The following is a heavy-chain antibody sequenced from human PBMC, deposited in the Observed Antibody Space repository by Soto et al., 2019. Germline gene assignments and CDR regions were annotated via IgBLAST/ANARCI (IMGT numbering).Heavy chain of an antibody. CDR3: ARDLGGYCTNGVCYIGWFDP. CDR1: GGTFSSYA. CDR2: IIPIFGTA. Sequence: QVQLVQSGAEVKKPGSSVKVSCKASGGTFSSYAISWVRQAPGQGLEWMGGIIPIFGTANYAQKFQGRVTITADESTSTAYMELSSLRSEDTAVYYCARDLGGYCTNGVCYIGWFDPWCQGTLVTVSS. J-gene: IGHJ5*02. D-gene: IGHD2-8*01. V-gene: IGHV1-69*01.